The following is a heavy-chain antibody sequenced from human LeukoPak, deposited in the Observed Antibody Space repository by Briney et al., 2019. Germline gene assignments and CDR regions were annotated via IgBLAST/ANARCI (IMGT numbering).Heavy chain of an antibody. CDR3: ARVTYSSGWYGDYVTNFDY. CDR1: GGSFSSGSYY. CDR2: IYYSGST. Sequence: PSETLSLTCTVSGGSFSSGSYYWSWIRQPPGKGLEWIGYIYYSGSTNYNPSLKSRVTISVDTSKNQFFLKLSSVTAADTAVYYCARVTYSSGWYGDYVTNFDYWGQGTLVTVSS. J-gene: IGHJ4*02. D-gene: IGHD6-19*01. V-gene: IGHV4-61*01.